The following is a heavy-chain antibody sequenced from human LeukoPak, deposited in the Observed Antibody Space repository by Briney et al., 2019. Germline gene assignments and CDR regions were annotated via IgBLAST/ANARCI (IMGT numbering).Heavy chain of an antibody. CDR2: IYHSGST. Sequence: GSLRLSCAASGFTFTSAWMSWVRQPPGKGLEWIGEIYHSGSTNYNPSLKSRVTISVDKSKNQFSLKLSSVTAADTAVYYCARDGSGSMDVWGQGTTVTVSS. J-gene: IGHJ6*02. CDR1: GFTFTSAW. V-gene: IGHV4-4*02. CDR3: ARDGSGSMDV. D-gene: IGHD3-10*01.